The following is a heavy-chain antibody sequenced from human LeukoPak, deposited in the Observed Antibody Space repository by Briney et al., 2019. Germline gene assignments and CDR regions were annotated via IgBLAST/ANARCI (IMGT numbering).Heavy chain of an antibody. D-gene: IGHD1-26*01. Sequence: GGSLRLSCVASGFTVSGNYMSWVRQAPGKGLEWVSVIYSGGSTYYADSVKGRFTISRDNSKNTLYLQMNSLRTEDTAVYYCAREINSGSDHIDAFDIWGQGTMVTVSS. V-gene: IGHV3-66*02. CDR3: AREINSGSDHIDAFDI. J-gene: IGHJ3*02. CDR1: GFTVSGNY. CDR2: IYSGGST.